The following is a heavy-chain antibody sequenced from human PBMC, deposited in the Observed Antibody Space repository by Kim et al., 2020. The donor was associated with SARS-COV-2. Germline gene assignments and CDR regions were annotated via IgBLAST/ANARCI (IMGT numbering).Heavy chain of an antibody. CDR3: ARDQEGVVVLRRGFDP. D-gene: IGHD2-2*01. V-gene: IGHV4-39*02. J-gene: IGHJ5*02. CDR2: IYYSGST. Sequence: SETLSLTCTVSGGSISSSSYYWGWIRQPPGKGLEWIGSIYYSGSTYYNPSLKSRVTISVDTSKNQFSLKLRSVTAADTAVYYCARDQEGVVVLRRGFDPWGQGTLAT. CDR1: GGSISSSSYY.